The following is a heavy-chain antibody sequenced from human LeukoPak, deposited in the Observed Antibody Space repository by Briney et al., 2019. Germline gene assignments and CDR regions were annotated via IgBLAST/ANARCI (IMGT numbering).Heavy chain of an antibody. J-gene: IGHJ4*02. D-gene: IGHD5-24*01. CDR1: GGSFSGYY. V-gene: IGHV4-34*01. CDR3: ARGRDPY. CDR2: INHSRST. Sequence: PSETLSPTCAVYGGSFSGYYWTWIRHPPGRGLEWIGEINHSRSTNYNPSLKSRVTISVDTSKSQFSLKLNSVTAADTAMYYCARGRDPYWGQGTLVTVSS.